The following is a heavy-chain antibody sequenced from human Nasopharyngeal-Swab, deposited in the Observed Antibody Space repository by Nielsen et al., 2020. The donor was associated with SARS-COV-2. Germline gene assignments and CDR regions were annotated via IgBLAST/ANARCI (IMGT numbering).Heavy chain of an antibody. CDR3: ARAPAGSVADF. V-gene: IGHV4-59*13. D-gene: IGHD3-10*01. CDR2: IYHRGTT. CDR1: GGSFSSYY. J-gene: IGHJ4*02. Sequence: GSLRLSCTVSGGSFSSYYWSWIRQPPEKGLEWIGYIYHRGTTNYNPSLKSRVSMSVDTSKNQFSLKLNSVTAADTAVYYCARAPAGSVADFWGQGTPVTVSS.